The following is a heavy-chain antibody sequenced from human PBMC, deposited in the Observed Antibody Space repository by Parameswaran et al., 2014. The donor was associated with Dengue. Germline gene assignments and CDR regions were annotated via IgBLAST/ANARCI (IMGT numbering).Heavy chain of an antibody. Sequence: VRQAPGKGLEWVANIKQDGSEKYYVDSVKGRFTISRDNAKNSLYLQMNSLRAEDTAVYYCARDMGRDNWTPDYWGQGTLVTVSS. J-gene: IGHJ4*02. D-gene: IGHD1-20*01. V-gene: IGHV3-7*01. CDR2: IKQDGSEK. CDR3: ARDMGRDNWTPDY.